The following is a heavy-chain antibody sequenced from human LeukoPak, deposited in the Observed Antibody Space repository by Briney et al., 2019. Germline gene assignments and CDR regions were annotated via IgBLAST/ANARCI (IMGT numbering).Heavy chain of an antibody. J-gene: IGHJ4*02. D-gene: IGHD1-26*01. V-gene: IGHV5-51*01. CDR3: ARRRRIVGATGDFDY. CDR1: GYSFTSYW. CDR2: IYPGDSDT. Sequence: GESLKISCKGSGYSFTSYWIGWVRRMPGKGLEWMGIIYPGDSDTRYSPSFQGQVTISADKSISTAYLQWSSLKASDTAMYYCARRRRIVGATGDFDYWGQGTLVTVSS.